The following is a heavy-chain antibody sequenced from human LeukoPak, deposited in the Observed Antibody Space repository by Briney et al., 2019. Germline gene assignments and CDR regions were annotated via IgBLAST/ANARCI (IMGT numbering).Heavy chain of an antibody. Sequence: SETLSLTCTVSGDSISSSSSYWGWIRQPPGEGLEWIGYIYYSGSTNYNPSLKSRATISVDTSKNQFSLRLNSVTAADTAVYYCARDRDSYYQAAYDIWGQGTMVSVSS. D-gene: IGHD3-22*01. V-gene: IGHV4-61*01. CDR1: GDSISSSSSY. CDR3: ARDRDSYYQAAYDI. CDR2: IYYSGST. J-gene: IGHJ3*02.